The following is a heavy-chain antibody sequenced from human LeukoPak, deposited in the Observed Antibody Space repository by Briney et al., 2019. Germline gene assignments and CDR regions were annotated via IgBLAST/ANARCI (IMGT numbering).Heavy chain of an antibody. D-gene: IGHD2-2*01. CDR3: ARHRYCSSTSCYFFDY. CDR1: GFTFSSYA. V-gene: IGHV4-39*01. Sequence: GSLRLSCAASGFTFSSYAMSWVRQAPGKGLEWIGSIYYSGSTYYNPSLKSRVTISVDTSKNQFSLKLSSVTAADTAVYYCARHRYCSSTSCYFFDYWGQGTLVTVSS. J-gene: IGHJ4*02. CDR2: IYYSGST.